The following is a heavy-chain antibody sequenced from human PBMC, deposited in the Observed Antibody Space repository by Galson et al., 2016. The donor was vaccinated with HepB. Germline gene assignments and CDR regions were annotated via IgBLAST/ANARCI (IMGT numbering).Heavy chain of an antibody. J-gene: IGHJ5*02. CDR1: GGSVSSASHY. Sequence: SETLSLTCTVSGGSVSSASHYWSWLRQPPGRRPEWMGNINYSGSTTDNPSLKSRVTMSVDTSRNQFSLKLRSVTAADTAVYYCPRGGRNGDRLSKGPASWFDPWGQGTLVTVSS. CDR2: INYSGST. V-gene: IGHV4-61*01. D-gene: IGHD7-27*01. CDR3: PRGGRNGDRLSKGPASWFDP.